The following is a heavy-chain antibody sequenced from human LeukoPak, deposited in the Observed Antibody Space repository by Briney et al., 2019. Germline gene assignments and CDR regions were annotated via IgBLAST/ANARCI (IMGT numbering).Heavy chain of an antibody. CDR3: ARGEDFWSGYHTFGWFDP. D-gene: IGHD3-3*01. V-gene: IGHV4-4*07. CDR2: VYTSGGT. CDR1: GGSLITYY. Sequence: SETLSLTCTVSGGSLITYYWNWIRQPAGKGLEWIGRVYTSGGTNYNPSLKSRLTVSVDTSKNQFSLKLSSVTAADTAVYYCARGEDFWSGYHTFGWFDPWGQGTLVTVSS. J-gene: IGHJ5*02.